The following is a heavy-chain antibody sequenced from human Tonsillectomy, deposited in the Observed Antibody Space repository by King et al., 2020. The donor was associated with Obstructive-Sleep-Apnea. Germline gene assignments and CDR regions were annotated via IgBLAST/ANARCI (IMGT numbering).Heavy chain of an antibody. CDR1: GGSISSGGYY. CDR3: ARDRQPGGSGWTNWFDP. J-gene: IGHJ5*02. Sequence: QLQESGPGLVKPSQTLSLTCTVSGGSISSGGYYWSWIRQHPGKGLEWIGYIYYSGSTYYNPSLKSRVTISVDTSKNQFSLKLSSVTAADTAVYYCARDRQPGGSGWTNWFDPWGQGTLVTVSS. D-gene: IGHD6-19*01. V-gene: IGHV4-31*03. CDR2: IYYSGST.